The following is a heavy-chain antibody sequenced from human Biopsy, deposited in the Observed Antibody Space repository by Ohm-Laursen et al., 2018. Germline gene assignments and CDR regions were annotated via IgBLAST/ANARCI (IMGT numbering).Heavy chain of an antibody. CDR3: ARGSNEYGGLYFPH. V-gene: IGHV4-59*11. J-gene: IGHJ1*01. Sequence: SETLSLTCPVSGGSFTGHYWSWIRQPPGKGLEWIGRISHTGYTSYKSSLKSRVTISLDTSRKYFSLRLTSLAAADTAVYYCARGSNEYGGLYFPHWGQGTLLTVSS. D-gene: IGHD4-23*01. CDR2: ISHTGYT. CDR1: GGSFTGHY.